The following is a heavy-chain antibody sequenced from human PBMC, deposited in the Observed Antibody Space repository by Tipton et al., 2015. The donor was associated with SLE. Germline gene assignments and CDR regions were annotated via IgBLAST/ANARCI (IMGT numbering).Heavy chain of an antibody. CDR2: IQQDENEK. CDR3: AKGSYYYDSSGCDY. V-gene: IGHV3-7*01. D-gene: IGHD3-22*01. CDR1: GFIFHDYS. J-gene: IGHJ4*02. Sequence: SLRLSCAASGFIFHDYSMHWVRQAPGKGLEWVANIQQDENEKWYVDSVKGRFTISRDNSKNTLYLQMNSLRAEDTAVYYCAKGSYYYDSSGCDYWGQGTLVTVSS.